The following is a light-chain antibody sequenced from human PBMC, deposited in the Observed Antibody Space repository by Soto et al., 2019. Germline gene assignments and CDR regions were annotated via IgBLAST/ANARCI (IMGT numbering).Light chain of an antibody. CDR2: GAS. CDR3: QQYGSSGT. Sequence: EIVMTQSPAILSVSPGERATLSCRASQSVSSILAWYQQKPGQPPRLLIDGASTRTTGIPARFSGSGSGTDFTLTISRLAPEDFAVYYCQQYGSSGTFGQGTKVDI. V-gene: IGKV3-15*01. J-gene: IGKJ1*01. CDR1: QSVSSI.